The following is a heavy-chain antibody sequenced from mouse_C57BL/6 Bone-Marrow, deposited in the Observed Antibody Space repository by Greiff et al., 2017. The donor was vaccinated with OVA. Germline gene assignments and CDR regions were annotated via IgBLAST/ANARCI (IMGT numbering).Heavy chain of an antibody. CDR2: ISSGGSYT. D-gene: IGHD1-1*01. CDR1: GFTFSSYG. V-gene: IGHV5-6*01. CDR3: ARYGSRGCYYAMAY. J-gene: IGHJ4*01. Sequence: EVQLVESGGDLVKPGGSLKLSCAASGFTFSSYGMSWVRQTPDKRLEWVATISSGGSYTYYPDSVKGRFTISRDNAKNTLYLQMSSLKSEDTAMDYCARYGSRGCYYAMAYWGQGTSVTVSS.